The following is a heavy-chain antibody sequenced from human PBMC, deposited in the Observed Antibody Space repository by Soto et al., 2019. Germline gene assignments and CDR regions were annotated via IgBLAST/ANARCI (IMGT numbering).Heavy chain of an antibody. J-gene: IGHJ5*02. D-gene: IGHD2-2*01. Sequence: QVQLQESGPGLVKPSQTLSLTCSVSGGYVTSGNYYWTWIRQRPGKGLAWIGHIFNIWNAYYNPSLKRLAAISTDTSKNQFLLRLTSVTDADAAYYFCVGDVSPNVPAGMRWLDPGGQGTLFSVSS. V-gene: IGHV4-31*01. CDR2: IFNIWNA. CDR3: VGDVSPNVPAGMRWLDP. CDR1: GGYVTSGNYY.